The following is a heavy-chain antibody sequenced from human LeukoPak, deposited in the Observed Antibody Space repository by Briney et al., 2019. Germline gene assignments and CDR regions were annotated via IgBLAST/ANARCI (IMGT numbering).Heavy chain of an antibody. CDR1: GYTFTGYY. V-gene: IGHV1-2*02. D-gene: IGHD3-9*01. J-gene: IGHJ6*02. Sequence: GASVKVSCKASGYTFTGYYMHWVRQAPGQGLEWMGWINPKMGGTNYAQKFQGRVTMTRDTSISTAYMELSRLRSDDTAVYYCARDRRYYDILTGPGYYYSYGMDVWGQGTTVTVSS. CDR3: ARDRRYYDILTGPGYYYSYGMDV. CDR2: INPKMGGT.